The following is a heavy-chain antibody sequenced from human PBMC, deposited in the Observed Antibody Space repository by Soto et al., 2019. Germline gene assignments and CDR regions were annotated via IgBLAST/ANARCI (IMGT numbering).Heavy chain of an antibody. D-gene: IGHD2-15*01. V-gene: IGHV1-8*01. Sequence: ASVKVSCKASGYTFTNSDINWVRQAPVQGLEWMGWMNPDSGHAAYAQKFQGRVTLTTSTSTSTVYMEMRSLGSEDTAVYYCARRPHCSGGICYYGLDNWGQGTLVTV. J-gene: IGHJ4*02. CDR1: GYTFTNSD. CDR3: ARRPHCSGGICYYGLDN. CDR2: MNPDSGHA.